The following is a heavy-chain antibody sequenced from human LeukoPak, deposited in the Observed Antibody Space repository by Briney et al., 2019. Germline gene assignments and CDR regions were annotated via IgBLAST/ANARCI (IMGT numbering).Heavy chain of an antibody. V-gene: IGHV3-7*05. CDR1: GFTFSGCW. Sequence: GGSLRLSCAASGFTFSGCWMSWVRQAPGKGLEWVASIKQDGSEKYYVDSVRDRFTISRDNANNSLNLQMNSLRADDMAVYYCARGPPPRYSTSWFDYWGQGTLVTVSS. J-gene: IGHJ5*01. D-gene: IGHD6-13*01. CDR2: IKQDGSEK. CDR3: ARGPPPRYSTSWFDY.